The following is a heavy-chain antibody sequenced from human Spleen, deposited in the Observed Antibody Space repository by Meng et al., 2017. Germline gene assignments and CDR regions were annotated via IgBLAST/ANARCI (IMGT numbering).Heavy chain of an antibody. CDR3: ANYCGGDCSSFYYYAMDV. CDR1: GGSISRSTYY. Sequence: SETLSLTCTVSGGSISRSTYYWGWVRQPPGKGLEWIGTMYYSGSTYYSPSLKSRVTISVDTSKTQFSLKLSSVTAADTAVYYCANYCGGDCSSFYYYAMDVWGRGTTVTVSS. CDR2: MYYSGST. V-gene: IGHV4-39*07. J-gene: IGHJ6*02. D-gene: IGHD2-21*02.